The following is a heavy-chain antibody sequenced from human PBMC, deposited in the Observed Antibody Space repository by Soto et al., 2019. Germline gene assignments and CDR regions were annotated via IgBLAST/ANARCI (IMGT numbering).Heavy chain of an antibody. CDR1: GGSFSSFY. V-gene: IGHV4-59*01. D-gene: IGHD3-22*01. J-gene: IGHJ4*02. Sequence: PSETLSLTCAVSGGSFSSFYWSWIRQPPGKGLEWIGYVYYSGTINNNPSLKGRVSISVDTSKNQFSLKLISVTAADTAVYYCATYDSGDKFDFWGQGTLVTVSS. CDR3: ATYDSGDKFDF. CDR2: VYYSGTI.